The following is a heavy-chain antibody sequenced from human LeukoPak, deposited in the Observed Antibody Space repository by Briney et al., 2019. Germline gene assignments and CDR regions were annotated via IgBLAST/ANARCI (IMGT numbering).Heavy chain of an antibody. CDR2: IYTSGST. J-gene: IGHJ4*02. D-gene: IGHD6-19*01. Sequence: SETLSLTCTVSGGSISSYYWSWIRQPAGKGLEWIGRIYTSGSTNYNPSLKSRVTISVDTSKTQFSLKLRSVNAADTAVYYCARAREQWPTPYYFDYWGQGTLVTVSS. CDR3: ARAREQWPTPYYFDY. CDR1: GGSISSYY. V-gene: IGHV4-4*07.